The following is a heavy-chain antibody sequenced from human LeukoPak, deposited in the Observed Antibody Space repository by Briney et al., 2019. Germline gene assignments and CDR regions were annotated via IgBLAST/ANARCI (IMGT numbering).Heavy chain of an antibody. CDR1: GFTFGDYA. Sequence: GGSLRLSCTASGFTFGDYAMSWFRQAPGRGLEWLGFIRSKAYGGTTEYAASVKGRFTISRDDSKSIAYLQMNSLKTEDTAVYYCTGGDYYDSSGGDYWGEGTLVTVSS. D-gene: IGHD3-22*01. CDR2: IRSKAYGGTT. J-gene: IGHJ4*02. V-gene: IGHV3-49*03. CDR3: TGGDYYDSSGGDY.